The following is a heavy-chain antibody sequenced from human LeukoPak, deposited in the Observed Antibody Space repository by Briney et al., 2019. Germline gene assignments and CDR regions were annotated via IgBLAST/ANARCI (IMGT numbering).Heavy chain of an antibody. Sequence: SVKVSCKAFGGTFSRYAISWVRQAPGQGLEWMGGITPIFGTANYAQKFQGRVTITADESTRTAYMELRSLKSEDTAVYYCARDAAIYDSGAYYYLWWGQGTLVTVSS. D-gene: IGHD3-22*01. CDR2: ITPIFGTA. CDR3: ARDAAIYDSGAYYYLW. V-gene: IGHV1-69*13. J-gene: IGHJ4*02. CDR1: GGTFSRYA.